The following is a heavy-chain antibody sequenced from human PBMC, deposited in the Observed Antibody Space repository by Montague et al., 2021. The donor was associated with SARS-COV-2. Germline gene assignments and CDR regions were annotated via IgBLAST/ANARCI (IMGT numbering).Heavy chain of an antibody. CDR3: ASQDYDTLTGFRYHYYGMDV. Sequence: SLRLSCAASGVNFRSYVMSWVRQVPGKGLEWVSGIYSDESHTNYADSVKGRFTISRDNSKSMVYLEMSHLRAEDTAVYYCASQDYDTLTGFRYHYYGMDVWGQGTTVTVSS. J-gene: IGHJ6*02. D-gene: IGHD3-9*01. CDR1: GVNFRSYV. CDR2: IYSDESHT. V-gene: IGHV3-23*03.